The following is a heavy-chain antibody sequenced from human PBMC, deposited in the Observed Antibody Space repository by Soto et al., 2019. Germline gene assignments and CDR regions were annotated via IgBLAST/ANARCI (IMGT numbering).Heavy chain of an antibody. V-gene: IGHV3-53*01. CDR3: ATVHNTSRSFDY. Sequence: LRLSCAASGFIVSNSYMSWVRQAPGKGLEWVSILYSGGTTYYADSVKGRFTFSRDNAANTVFLQMSNLRAEDTAVYYCATVHNTSRSFDYWGQGTLVTVSS. D-gene: IGHD1-20*01. CDR2: LYSGGTT. CDR1: GFIVSNSY. J-gene: IGHJ4*02.